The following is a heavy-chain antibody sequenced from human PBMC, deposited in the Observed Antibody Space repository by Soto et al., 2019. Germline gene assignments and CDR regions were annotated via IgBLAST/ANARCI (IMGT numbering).Heavy chain of an antibody. CDR3: ARDVTREYCSGGSCYPDY. Sequence: GGSLRLSCAASGFTFSSYSMNWVRQAPGKGLEWVSSISSSSSYIYYADSVKGRFTISRDNAKNSLYLQMNSLRAEDTAVYYCARDVTREYCSGGSCYPDYWGQGTLVTVSS. D-gene: IGHD2-15*01. J-gene: IGHJ4*02. V-gene: IGHV3-21*01. CDR2: ISSSSSYI. CDR1: GFTFSSYS.